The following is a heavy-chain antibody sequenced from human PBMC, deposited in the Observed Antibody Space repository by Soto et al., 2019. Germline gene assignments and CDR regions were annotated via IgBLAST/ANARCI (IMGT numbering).Heavy chain of an antibody. CDR3: ARCRSYGMEGVERDVDI. CDR2: IKSDGSEQ. Sequence: EVQLVESGGGLVQPGGSLRLSCAASGFTFSHFWMNWVRQAPGKVLEWVANIKSDGSEQYYADSVKCRFTFSRDNPKNTLYLQMDSLRVEDTAVYYCARCRSYGMEGVERDVDIWGQGTKVTVSS. D-gene: IGHD1-26*01. CDR1: GFTFSHFW. J-gene: IGHJ3*02. V-gene: IGHV3-7*03.